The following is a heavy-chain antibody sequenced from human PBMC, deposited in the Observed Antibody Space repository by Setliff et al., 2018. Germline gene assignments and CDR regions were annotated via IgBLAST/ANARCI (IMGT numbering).Heavy chain of an antibody. Sequence: AASVKVSCKASQYTFTADYLHWVRQAPGQGLEWMGWINPNNGGTKYAQKFQGRVTMTRDTSISTGYMELSRLRYDDTAVYYCARSPTRTTGSHYLGYYYYYMDFWGKGTKVTVS. J-gene: IGHJ6*03. V-gene: IGHV1-2*02. CDR1: QYTFTADY. D-gene: IGHD1-1*01. CDR2: INPNNGGT. CDR3: ARSPTRTTGSHYLGYYYYYMDF.